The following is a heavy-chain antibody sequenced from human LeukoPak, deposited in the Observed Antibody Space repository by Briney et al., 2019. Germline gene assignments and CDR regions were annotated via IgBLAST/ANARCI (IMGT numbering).Heavy chain of an antibody. Sequence: GGTLRLSCAASGFTFRSFAMNWVRQAPGKGLEWVSGINWNGGSTGYADSVKGRFTISRDNAKNSLYLQMNSLRAEDTALYYCARDYVWGSYRATGTFPAYWGQGTLVTVSS. D-gene: IGHD3-16*02. CDR3: ARDYVWGSYRATGTFPAY. J-gene: IGHJ4*02. CDR2: INWNGGST. V-gene: IGHV3-20*04. CDR1: GFTFRSFA.